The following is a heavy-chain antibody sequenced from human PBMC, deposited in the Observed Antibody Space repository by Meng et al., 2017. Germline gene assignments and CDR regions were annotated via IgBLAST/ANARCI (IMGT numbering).Heavy chain of an antibody. Sequence: GSLRLSCSVSDGSMNSYYWSWMRQPPGKGLEWIGDIHYSGSTNYNPSLKSRVTISVDTSKNHFSLKLSSVTAADTAIYYCARENVGLIRYFDWSREDESTAHYYYGMDVWGQGTAVTVS. CDR3: ARENVGLIRYFDWSREDESTAHYYYGMDV. V-gene: IGHV4-59*01. D-gene: IGHD3-9*01. J-gene: IGHJ6*02. CDR1: DGSMNSYY. CDR2: IHYSGST.